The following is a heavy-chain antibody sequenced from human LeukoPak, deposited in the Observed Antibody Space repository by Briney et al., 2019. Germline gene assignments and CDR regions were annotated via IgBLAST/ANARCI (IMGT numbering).Heavy chain of an antibody. D-gene: IGHD3-16*01. J-gene: IGHJ6*03. Sequence: ASVKVSCKASGYTFATYYIHWVRQAPGQGLEWMGMINPSDGAATYAQKFQGRGTMTRDMSTTTVYMDVRTLRSEDTAVYFCAREQSGGLSANLGGLFASYHTYYYMDVWGRGTTVTVSS. V-gene: IGHV1-46*01. CDR3: AREQSGGLSANLGGLFASYHTYYYMDV. CDR2: INPSDGAA. CDR1: GYTFATYY.